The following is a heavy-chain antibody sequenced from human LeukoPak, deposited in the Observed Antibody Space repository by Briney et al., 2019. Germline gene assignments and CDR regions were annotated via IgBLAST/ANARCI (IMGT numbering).Heavy chain of an antibody. Sequence: PSETLSLTCAVSGGSISSGGYSWSWIRQPPGKGLEWIGYIYHSGSTYYNPSLKSRVTISVDTSKNQFSLKLSSVTAADTAVYYCARAPITIFGVAFFDYWGQGTLVTVSS. CDR3: ARAPITIFGVAFFDY. V-gene: IGHV4-30-2*01. CDR1: GGSISSGGYS. D-gene: IGHD3-3*01. J-gene: IGHJ4*02. CDR2: IYHSGST.